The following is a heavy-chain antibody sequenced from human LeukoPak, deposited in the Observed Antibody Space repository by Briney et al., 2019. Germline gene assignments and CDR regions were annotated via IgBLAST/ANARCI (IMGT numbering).Heavy chain of an antibody. CDR2: IYYSGTT. J-gene: IGHJ4*02. V-gene: IGHV4-59*01. CDR3: ARRSRSSSWYGPFDY. CDR1: GGSISGSY. Sequence: SETLSLTCTVSGGSISGSYWSWLRQPPGQGLEWLGNIYYSGTTNLSPSLHSRLTMSVDLSKNSFSLRLSAVTAADTAVYCCARRSRSSSWYGPFDYWAQGTLVTVSS. D-gene: IGHD6-13*01.